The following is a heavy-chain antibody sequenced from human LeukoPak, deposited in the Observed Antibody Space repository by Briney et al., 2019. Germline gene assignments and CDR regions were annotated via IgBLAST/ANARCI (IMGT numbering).Heavy chain of an antibody. V-gene: IGHV4-34*01. CDR2: INHSGST. D-gene: IGHD3-22*01. CDR3: ARAQPPITMIEGGGFDY. J-gene: IGHJ4*02. Sequence: SETLSLTCAVYGGSFSGYYWSWIRQPPGKGLEWIGEINHSGSTNYNPSLKSRVTISVDTSKNQFSLKLSSVTAADTAVYYCARAQPPITMIEGGGFDYWGQGTLVTVSS. CDR1: GGSFSGYY.